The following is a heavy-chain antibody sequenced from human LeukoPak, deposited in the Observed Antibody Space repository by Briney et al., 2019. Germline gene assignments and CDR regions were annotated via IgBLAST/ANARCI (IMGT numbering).Heavy chain of an antibody. CDR1: GGSISSSSYY. V-gene: IGHV4-39*01. Sequence: PSETLSLTCTVSGGSISSSSYYWGWIRQPPGKGLEWIGSIYYSGSTYYNPSLKSRVTISVDTSKNQFSLKLSSVTAADTAVYYCARGRCSGGSCYSFGSPRYAFDIWGQGTMVTVSS. CDR3: ARGRCSGGSCYSFGSPRYAFDI. J-gene: IGHJ3*02. D-gene: IGHD2-15*01. CDR2: IYYSGST.